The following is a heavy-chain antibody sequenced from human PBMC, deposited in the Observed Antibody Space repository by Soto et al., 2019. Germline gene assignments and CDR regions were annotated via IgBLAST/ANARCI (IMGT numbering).Heavy chain of an antibody. CDR1: CGSMSSHS. J-gene: IGHJ5*02. CDR3: ARDLGYSSSSLGWFDP. CDR2: MHYSGGT. D-gene: IGHD6-6*01. V-gene: IGHV4-59*11. Sequence: SETLSLTCTVSCGSMSSHSWSWIRQPPGKGLEWIGCMHYSGGTNYNPSLKSRVTMSVDTSKNQFSLKLSSVSAADTAMYYCARDLGYSSSSLGWFDPWGQGTLVTVSS.